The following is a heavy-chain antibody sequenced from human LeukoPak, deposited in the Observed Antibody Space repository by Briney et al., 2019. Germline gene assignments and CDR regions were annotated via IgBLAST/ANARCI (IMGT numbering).Heavy chain of an antibody. V-gene: IGHV1-8*01. Sequence: ASVKVSCKASGYTFTSYDINWVRQATGQGLEWMGWMNPNSGNTGYAQEFQGRVTMTRNTSISTAYMELSSLRSEDTAVYYCARDVDYDILTGYRRPHWFDPWGQGTLVTVSS. CDR3: ARDVDYDILTGYRRPHWFDP. D-gene: IGHD3-9*01. J-gene: IGHJ5*02. CDR2: MNPNSGNT. CDR1: GYTFTSYD.